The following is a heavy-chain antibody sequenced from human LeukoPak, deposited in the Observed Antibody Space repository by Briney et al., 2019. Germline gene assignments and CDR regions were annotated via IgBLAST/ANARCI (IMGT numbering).Heavy chain of an antibody. CDR2: IYYSGST. J-gene: IGHJ4*02. CDR1: GGSISSSSYY. Sequence: PSETLSLTCTVSGGSISSSSYYWGWIRQPPGKGLEWIGSIYYSGSTYYNPSLKSRVTISVDTSKNQFSLKLSSVTAADTAVYYCARDSGLTTVTTWREPSYSWGQGTLVTVSS. D-gene: IGHD4-11*01. V-gene: IGHV4-39*07. CDR3: ARDSGLTTVTTWREPSYS.